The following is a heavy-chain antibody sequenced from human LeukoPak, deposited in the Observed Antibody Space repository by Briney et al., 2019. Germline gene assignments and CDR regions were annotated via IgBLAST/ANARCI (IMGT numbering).Heavy chain of an antibody. Sequence: SETLSLTCTVSGGSISSGSYYWSWIRQPAGTGLEWIGRIYTSGSTNYNPSLKSRVTISVDTSKNQFSLKLSSVTAADTAVYYCARVTNGYYPDYWGQGTLVTVSS. CDR3: ARVTNGYYPDY. J-gene: IGHJ4*02. CDR1: GGSISSGSYY. V-gene: IGHV4-61*02. CDR2: IYTSGST. D-gene: IGHD3-22*01.